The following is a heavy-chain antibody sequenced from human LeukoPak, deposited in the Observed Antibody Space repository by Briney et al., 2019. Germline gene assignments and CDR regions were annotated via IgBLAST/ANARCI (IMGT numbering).Heavy chain of an antibody. CDR3: AKDGNSYGRKQTYYYYGMDV. Sequence: GRSLRLSCAASGFTFSSYGMHWVRQAPGKGLEWVAVTSYDGSNKYYADSVKGRFTISRDNSKNTLYLQMNSLRAEDTAVYYCAKDGNSYGRKQTYYYYGMDVWGQGTTVTVSS. CDR1: GFTFSSYG. CDR2: TSYDGSNK. V-gene: IGHV3-30*18. J-gene: IGHJ6*02. D-gene: IGHD5-18*01.